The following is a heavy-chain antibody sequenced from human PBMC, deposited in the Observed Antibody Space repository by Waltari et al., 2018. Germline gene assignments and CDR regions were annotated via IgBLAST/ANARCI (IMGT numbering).Heavy chain of an antibody. J-gene: IGHJ3*02. CDR3: ARVLTTGTVAFDI. CDR2: IYYSGVT. D-gene: IGHD1-7*01. V-gene: IGHV4-38-2*01. CDR1: GDSLSSNLF. Sequence: QVQLRESGPGLVKPSETLSLTGVISGDSLSSNLFWGWIRQSPEKGLEWIGNIYYSGVTYYSPFLKSRVFISIDTPRRQFSLKLTSVTAADTAVYYCARVLTTGTVAFDIWGQGTLVTVSS.